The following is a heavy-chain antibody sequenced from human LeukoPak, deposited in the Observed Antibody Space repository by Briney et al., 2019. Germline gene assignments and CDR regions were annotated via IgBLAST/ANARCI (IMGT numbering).Heavy chain of an antibody. V-gene: IGHV3-30*18. Sequence: PGRSLRLSCAASGFTFSSYGMHWVRQAPGKGLEWVAVISYDGSNKYYADSVKGRFTISRDNSKNTLYLQMNSLRAEDTAVYYCAKGFNSWIQLWSFDYWGQGTLVTVSS. CDR2: ISYDGSNK. CDR3: AKGFNSWIQLWSFDY. CDR1: GFTFSSYG. D-gene: IGHD5-18*01. J-gene: IGHJ4*02.